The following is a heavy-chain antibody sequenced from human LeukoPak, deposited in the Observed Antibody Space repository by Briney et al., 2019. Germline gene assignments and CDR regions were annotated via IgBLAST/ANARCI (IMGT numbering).Heavy chain of an antibody. CDR3: AKDDLWFGELSPFDY. CDR2: IWYDGSNK. Sequence: PGGSLRLSCAASGFTFSSYGMHWVRQAPGKGLEWVAVIWYDGSNKYYADSVKGRFTISRDNSKNTLYLQMNSLRAEDTAVYYCAKDDLWFGELSPFDYWGQGTLVTVSS. J-gene: IGHJ4*02. V-gene: IGHV3-33*06. D-gene: IGHD3-10*01. CDR1: GFTFSSYG.